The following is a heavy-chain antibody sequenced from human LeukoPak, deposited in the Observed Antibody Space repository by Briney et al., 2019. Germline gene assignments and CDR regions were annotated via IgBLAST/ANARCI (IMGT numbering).Heavy chain of an antibody. CDR3: AREGGPGFYFDY. V-gene: IGHV3-33*01. CDR1: GFTFSSYG. J-gene: IGHJ4*02. D-gene: IGHD3-10*01. Sequence: GGSLRLSCAASGFTFSSYGMHWVRQAPGKGLEWVAVIWYDGSNKYYADSAKGRFTISRDNSKNTLYLQMNSLRAEDTAVYYCAREGGPGFYFDYWGQGTLVTVSS. CDR2: IWYDGSNK.